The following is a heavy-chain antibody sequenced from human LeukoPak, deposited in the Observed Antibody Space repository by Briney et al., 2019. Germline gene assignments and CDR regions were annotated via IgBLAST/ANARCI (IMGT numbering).Heavy chain of an antibody. V-gene: IGHV1-8*03. J-gene: IGHJ4*02. CDR1: GYTFTSYD. CDR2: MNPNSGNT. Sequence: ASVKVSCKASGYTFTSYDINWVRQATGQGLEWMGWMNPNSGNTGYAQKFQGRVTITRNTSISTAYMELSSLRSEDTAVYYCATLGTNDYYDSSGYFRYWGQGTLVTVSS. D-gene: IGHD3-22*01. CDR3: ATLGTNDYYDSSGYFRY.